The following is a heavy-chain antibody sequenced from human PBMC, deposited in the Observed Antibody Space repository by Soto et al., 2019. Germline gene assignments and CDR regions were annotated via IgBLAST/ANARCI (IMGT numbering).Heavy chain of an antibody. CDR2: ISYSGTT. V-gene: IGHV4-31*03. D-gene: IGHD2-15*01. CDR1: GGSINSGGYF. Sequence: SETLSLTCTVSGGSINSGGYFWSWVRPHPEKGLEWIGYISYSGTTYYNPSLRSRVTISVDTSKNQFSLKLSSVTAADTAVYFCARGHRLFVGRWPFDYWGQGTQVTVSS. J-gene: IGHJ4*02. CDR3: ARGHRLFVGRWPFDY.